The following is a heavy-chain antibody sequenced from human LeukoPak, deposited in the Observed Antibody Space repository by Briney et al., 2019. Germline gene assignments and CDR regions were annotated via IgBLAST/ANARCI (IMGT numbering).Heavy chain of an antibody. J-gene: IGHJ6*03. V-gene: IGHV3-23*01. CDR3: AKVGVRGVIITPDYYMDV. Sequence: AGGSLRLSCTVSGFTFSNAWMTWFRQAPGKGLEWVSAISGSGGSTYYADSVKGRFTISRDNSKNTLYLQMNSLRAEDTAVYYCAKVGVRGVIITPDYYMDVWGKGTTVTVSS. CDR1: GFTFSNAW. CDR2: ISGSGGST. D-gene: IGHD3-10*01.